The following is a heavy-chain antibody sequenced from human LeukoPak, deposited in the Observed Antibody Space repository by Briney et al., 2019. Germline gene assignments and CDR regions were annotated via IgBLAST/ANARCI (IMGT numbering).Heavy chain of an antibody. CDR1: GGSISNYY. D-gene: IGHD6-19*01. V-gene: IGHV4-59*01. Sequence: SETLSLTCTVSGGSISNYYWGWIRQSPGKGLESIGHAHYSGSTNYNPSLKSRVTISLDTSKNQFSLKLNSVTAADTAVYYCARGSVYSSGWPYPYWYFDLWGRGTLVTVSS. CDR2: AHYSGST. CDR3: ARGSVYSSGWPYPYWYFDL. J-gene: IGHJ2*01.